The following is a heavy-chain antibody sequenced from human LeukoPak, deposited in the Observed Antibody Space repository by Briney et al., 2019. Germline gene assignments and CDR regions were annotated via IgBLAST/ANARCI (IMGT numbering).Heavy chain of an antibody. Sequence: SETLSLTCTVSGGSVSSGSYYWSWIRQPPGKGLEWIGYIYYSGSTNYNPSLKSRVTISVDTSKNQFSLKLSSVTAADTAVYYCARDRTGDTAMAISWGQGTMVTVSS. CDR3: ARDRTGDTAMAIS. J-gene: IGHJ3*01. CDR2: IYYSGST. CDR1: GGSVSSGSYY. D-gene: IGHD5-18*01. V-gene: IGHV4-61*01.